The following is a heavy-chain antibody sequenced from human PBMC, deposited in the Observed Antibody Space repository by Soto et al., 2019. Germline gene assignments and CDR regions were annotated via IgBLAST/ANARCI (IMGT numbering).Heavy chain of an antibody. CDR1: GFTFSSYV. Sequence: GGSLRLSCAASGFTFSSYVMHWVRQSPGKGLEWVAVISYDGSNKYYADSVKGRFTISRDNSKNTLYLQMNSLRAEDTAVYYCAKIPGSGDTSRSLIDYWGPG. CDR3: AKIPGSGDTSRSLIDY. CDR2: ISYDGSNK. J-gene: IGHJ4*02. D-gene: IGHD2-15*01. V-gene: IGHV3-30*18.